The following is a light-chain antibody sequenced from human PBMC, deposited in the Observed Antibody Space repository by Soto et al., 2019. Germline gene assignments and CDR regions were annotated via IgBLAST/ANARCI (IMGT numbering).Light chain of an antibody. CDR3: QQYGSSPWT. CDR1: QSVSSSY. J-gene: IGKJ1*01. V-gene: IGKV3-20*01. CDR2: GAS. Sequence: EIVLTQSPGTLYWSAGERATLSCRASQSVSSSYLAWYQQKPGQAPRRLIYGASSRATGIPDRFSGSGSGTDFTLTISRLEPEDFAVYYCQQYGSSPWTFGQGTKVEIK.